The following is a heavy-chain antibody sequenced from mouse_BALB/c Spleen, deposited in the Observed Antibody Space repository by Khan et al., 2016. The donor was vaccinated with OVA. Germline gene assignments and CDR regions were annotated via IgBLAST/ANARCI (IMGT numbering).Heavy chain of an antibody. CDR3: ARDGAYYRNDGWFAY. J-gene: IGHJ3*01. V-gene: IGHV1-4*01. Sequence: QVRLQQSGAELARPGASVKMSCKASGYTFTSYTIHWIKQRPGQGLEWIGFINPSSAYTNYNQKFKDKATLTADKSSTTAYMQLSSLTSDDSVVYYCARDGAYYRNDGWFAYWGQGTLVTVSA. CDR2: INPSSAYT. CDR1: GYTFTSYT. D-gene: IGHD2-14*01.